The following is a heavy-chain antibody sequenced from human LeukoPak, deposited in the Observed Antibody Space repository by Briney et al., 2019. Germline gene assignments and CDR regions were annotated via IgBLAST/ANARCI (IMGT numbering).Heavy chain of an antibody. CDR3: ARSVYGAYSSSWYGAFDI. Sequence: PGGSLRLSCAASGFTFSDYYMSWIRQAPGKGLEWVSYISGSGSTIYYADSVKGRFTISRDNAKNSLYLQMNSLRAEDTAVYYCARSVYGAYSSSWYGAFDIWGQGTMVAVSS. V-gene: IGHV3-11*01. CDR1: GFTFSDYY. CDR2: ISGSGSTI. J-gene: IGHJ3*02. D-gene: IGHD6-13*01.